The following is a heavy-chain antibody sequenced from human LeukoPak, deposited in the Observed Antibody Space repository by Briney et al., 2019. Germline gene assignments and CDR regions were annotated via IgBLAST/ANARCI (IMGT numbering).Heavy chain of an antibody. V-gene: IGHV1-18*01. D-gene: IGHD1-14*01. CDR2: ISAYNGNT. CDR3: ATLTQSL. Sequence: ASVKVSCKASEHTFNNYGISWVRQAPGQGLEWMGWISAYNGNTNYAQKLQGRVTMTTDTSTNTAYMELRSLRSDDTAVYYCATLTQSLWGQGTLVTVSS. J-gene: IGHJ4*02. CDR1: EHTFNNYG.